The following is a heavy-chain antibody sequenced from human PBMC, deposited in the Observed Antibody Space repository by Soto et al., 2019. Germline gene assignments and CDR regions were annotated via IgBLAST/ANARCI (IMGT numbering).Heavy chain of an antibody. CDR2: RSYSGST. D-gene: IGHD3-9*01. CDR3: ARAGPYYDILTGPGSWFDP. V-gene: IGHV4-30-4*01. Sequence: SETLSLTCTVSGGSISSGDYYWSWVRQHPGKGLEWIGYRSYSGSTYYNPSLKSRVTIVVDTSRNQFSLRLSSVTAADTAVYYCARAGPYYDILTGPGSWFDPWGQGTLVTVSS. J-gene: IGHJ5*02. CDR1: GGSISSGDYY.